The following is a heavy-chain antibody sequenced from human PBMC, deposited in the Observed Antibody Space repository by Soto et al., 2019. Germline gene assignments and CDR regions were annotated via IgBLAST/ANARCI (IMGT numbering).Heavy chain of an antibody. V-gene: IGHV3-7*01. J-gene: IGHJ4*02. CDR1: GFTFSSYW. Sequence: EVQLVESGGGLVQPGGSLRLSCAASGFTFSSYWMSWVRQAPGKGLEWVANIKQDGSDKYYVDSVKGRFTISRDNAKNSLYLQMNSLRAEDTAVYYCARAPHALYNSGWYAFHYWGQGTLVTVSS. CDR3: ARAPHALYNSGWYAFHY. CDR2: IKQDGSDK. D-gene: IGHD6-19*01.